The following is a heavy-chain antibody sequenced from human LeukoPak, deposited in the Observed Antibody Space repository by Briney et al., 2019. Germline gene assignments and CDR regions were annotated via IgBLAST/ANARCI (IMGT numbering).Heavy chain of an antibody. V-gene: IGHV1-46*01. CDR2: INPSGGST. CDR3: ARVRAGGAAAGYTFDY. CDR1: GYTFTSYY. Sequence: ASVKVSCKASGYTFTSYYMHWVRQAPGQGLEWMGIINPSGGSTSYAQKFQGRATMTRDTSTSTVYMELSSLRSEDTAVYYCARVRAGGAAAGYTFDYWCQGTLVTVSS. J-gene: IGHJ4*02. D-gene: IGHD6-13*01.